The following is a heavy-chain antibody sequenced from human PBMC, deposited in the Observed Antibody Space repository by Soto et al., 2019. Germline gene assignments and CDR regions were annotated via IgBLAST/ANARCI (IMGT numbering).Heavy chain of an antibody. CDR1: GGTFSSYA. J-gene: IGHJ1*01. V-gene: IGHV1-69*13. CDR3: ARGTVSSWYPEYFQH. CDR2: IIPIFGTA. D-gene: IGHD6-13*01. Sequence: GASVKVSCKASGGTFSSYAISWVRQAPGQGLEWMGGIIPIFGTANYAQKFQGRVTITADESTSTAYMELSSLRSEDTAVYYCARGTVSSWYPEYFQHWGQGTLVTSPQ.